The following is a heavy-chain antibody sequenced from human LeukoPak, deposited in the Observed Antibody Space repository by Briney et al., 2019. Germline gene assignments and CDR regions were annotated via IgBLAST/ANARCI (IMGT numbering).Heavy chain of an antibody. CDR2: IYYSGYT. J-gene: IGHJ4*02. D-gene: IGHD5-18*01. V-gene: IGHV4-59*08. CDR1: GGSINGYY. Sequence: SETLSLTCTVSGGSINGYYWSWIRQPPGKGLEWIGYIYYSGYTNYNPSLNRRVTISVDMSKNQFSLRLSSVTAADTAIYYCARNVVDTAMVTPHFDYWGQGALVTVSS. CDR3: ARNVVDTAMVTPHFDY.